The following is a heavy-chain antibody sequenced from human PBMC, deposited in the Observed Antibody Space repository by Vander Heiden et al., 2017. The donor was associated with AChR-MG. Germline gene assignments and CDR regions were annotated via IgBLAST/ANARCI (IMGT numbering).Heavy chain of an antibody. CDR2: IYYSGST. CDR3: AREAVAGTKGRWFDP. CDR1: GGSISSYY. J-gene: IGHJ5*02. D-gene: IGHD6-19*01. V-gene: IGHV4-59*01. Sequence: QVQLQESGPGLVKPSETLSLTCTVSGGSISSYYWSWIRQPPGKGLEWIGYIYYSGSTNYNPALKSRVTISVDTSKNQFSLKLSSVTAADTAVYYCAREAVAGTKGRWFDPWGQGTLVTVSS.